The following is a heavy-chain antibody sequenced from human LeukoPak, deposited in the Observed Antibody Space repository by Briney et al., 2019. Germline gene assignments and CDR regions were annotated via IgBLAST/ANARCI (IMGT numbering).Heavy chain of an antibody. CDR2: ISYDGSNK. CDR3: AKDPHVGATAVDY. CDR1: GFTFSSYG. V-gene: IGHV3-30*18. D-gene: IGHD1-26*01. J-gene: IGHJ4*02. Sequence: GRSLRLSCAASGFTFSSYGMHWVRQAPGKGLEWVAVISYDGSNKYYADSVKGRFTISRDNSKNTLYLQMNSLRAEDTAVYYCAKDPHVGATAVDYWGQGTLVTVSS.